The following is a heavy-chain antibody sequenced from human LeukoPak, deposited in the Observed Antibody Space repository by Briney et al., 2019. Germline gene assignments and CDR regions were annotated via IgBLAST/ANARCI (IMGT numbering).Heavy chain of an antibody. Sequence: ASVKVSCKASGYTFTSYGISWVRQAPRQGLEWMGWISAYNGNTNYAQKLQGRVTMTTDTSTSTAYMELRSLRSDDTAVYYCAREARTGTTGDYWGQGTLVTVSS. CDR3: AREARTGTTGDY. CDR2: ISAYNGNT. D-gene: IGHD1-1*01. J-gene: IGHJ4*02. V-gene: IGHV1-18*01. CDR1: GYTFTSYG.